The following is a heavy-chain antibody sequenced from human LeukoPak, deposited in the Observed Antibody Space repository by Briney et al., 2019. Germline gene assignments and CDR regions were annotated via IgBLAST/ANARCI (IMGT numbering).Heavy chain of an antibody. CDR1: GFTFSSHT. Sequence: GGSLRLSCAASGFTFSSHTMNWVRQTPGKGLEWIAYISSSNSTIYYADSVKGRFIISRDNAKNSLYLEMNDLRPEDTAVYYCAREPHGYYYYYMDVWGKGTTVTVSS. J-gene: IGHJ6*03. CDR2: ISSSNSTI. CDR3: AREPHGYYYYYMDV. V-gene: IGHV3-48*01.